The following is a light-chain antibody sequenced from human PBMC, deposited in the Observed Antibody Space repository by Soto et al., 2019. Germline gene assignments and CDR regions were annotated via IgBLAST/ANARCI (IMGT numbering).Light chain of an antibody. Sequence: AMARPPSSSGSPGQSVTISCTGTSSDVGGYNYVSWYQQHPDKAPTLIIYEVSKRPSGVPDRFSGSKSGNTASLTVSGLQADDEADYYCSSYAGSARILFGGGTNVTVL. V-gene: IGLV2-8*01. CDR2: EVS. CDR1: SSDVGGYNY. J-gene: IGLJ2*01. CDR3: SSYAGSARIL.